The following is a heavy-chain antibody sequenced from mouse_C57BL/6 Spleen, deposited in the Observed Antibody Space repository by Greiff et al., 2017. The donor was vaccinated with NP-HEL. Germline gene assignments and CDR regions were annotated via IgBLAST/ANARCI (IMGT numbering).Heavy chain of an antibody. CDR2: IRSKSSNYAT. D-gene: IGHD2-14*01. CDR1: GFTFNTYA. Sequence: EVTLVESGGGLVQPKGSLKLSCAASGFTFNTYAMHWVRQAPGKGLEWVARIRSKSSNYATYYADSVKDRFTISRDNSQSMLYLQMNSLKTEDTAIYYCVRDPPYGYDSYWGQGTPVTVSA. V-gene: IGHV10-3*01. J-gene: IGHJ3*01. CDR3: VRDPPYGYDSY.